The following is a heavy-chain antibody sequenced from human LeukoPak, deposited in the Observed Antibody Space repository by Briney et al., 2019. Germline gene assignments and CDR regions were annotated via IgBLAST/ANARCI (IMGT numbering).Heavy chain of an antibody. V-gene: IGHV3-23*01. Sequence: GGSLRLSCAASAFTFTNYDMSWVRQAPGEGLEWVSGISTSGGRTFYADSVKGRFTLSRDNSKNTLYLQMNSLRAEDTAVYYCAKTSGSYWNYFDYWGQGTLVTVSS. CDR1: AFTFTNYD. J-gene: IGHJ4*02. CDR2: ISTSGGRT. D-gene: IGHD1-26*01. CDR3: AKTSGSYWNYFDY.